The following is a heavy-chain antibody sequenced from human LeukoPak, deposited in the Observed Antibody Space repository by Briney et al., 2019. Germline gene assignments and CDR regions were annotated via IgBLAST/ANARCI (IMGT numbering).Heavy chain of an antibody. Sequence: SQTLSLTCTVSGGSISGGGYYWSWIRQHPGKGLEWIGYIYYSGSTYYNPSLKSRVTISVDTSKNQFSLKLSSVTAADTAVYYCARGNGSGRNNYFDYWGQGTLVTVSP. D-gene: IGHD3-10*01. CDR3: ARGNGSGRNNYFDY. V-gene: IGHV4-31*03. CDR2: IYYSGST. CDR1: GGSISGGGYY. J-gene: IGHJ4*02.